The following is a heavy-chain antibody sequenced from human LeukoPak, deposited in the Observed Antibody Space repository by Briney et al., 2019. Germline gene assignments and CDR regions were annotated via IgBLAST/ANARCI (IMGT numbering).Heavy chain of an antibody. D-gene: IGHD6-19*01. CDR2: MNPNSGNT. CDR1: GYTFTSYD. V-gene: IGHV1-8*01. Sequence: GASVKVSCKASGYTFTSYDINWVRQATGQGLEWMGWMNPNSGNTGYAQKFQGRVTMTRNTSISTAYMELSSLRSEDTAVYYCARGGTVSWLVRRGNWFDPWGQGTLVTVSS. J-gene: IGHJ5*02. CDR3: ARGGTVSWLVRRGNWFDP.